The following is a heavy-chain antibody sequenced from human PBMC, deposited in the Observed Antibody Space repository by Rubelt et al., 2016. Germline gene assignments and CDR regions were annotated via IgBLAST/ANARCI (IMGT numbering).Heavy chain of an antibody. Sequence: EMQLVESGGVLVQPGGSLRLSCEASGFTFSSYWMHWVRQAPGKGLVWVSRINSDGSSTDYADSVKGHFTISRDNSKNIRYRQMNSLRAEDTAVYHWAKLSDASHTDYWGQGTLVTVSS. CDR2: INSDGSST. J-gene: IGHJ4*02. V-gene: IGHV3-74*01. D-gene: IGHD2/OR15-2a*01. CDR3: AKLSDASHTDY. CDR1: GFTFSSYW.